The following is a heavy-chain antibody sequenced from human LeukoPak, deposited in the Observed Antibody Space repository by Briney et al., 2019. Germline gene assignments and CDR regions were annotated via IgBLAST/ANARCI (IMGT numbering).Heavy chain of an antibody. CDR3: ARGVGSSWYPYYYYYMDV. CDR1: GGSITSSSYY. V-gene: IGHV4-39*07. J-gene: IGHJ6*03. CDR2: IYYSGST. Sequence: PSETLSLTCTVSGGSITSSSYYWGWIRQPPGKGLEWIGSIYYSGSTYYNPSLKSRVTISVDTSKNQFSLKLSSVTAADTAVYYCARGVGSSWYPYYYYYMDVWGKGTTVTVSS. D-gene: IGHD6-13*01.